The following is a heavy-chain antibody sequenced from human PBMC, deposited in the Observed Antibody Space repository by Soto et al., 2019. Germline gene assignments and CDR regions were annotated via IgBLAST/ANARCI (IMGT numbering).Heavy chain of an antibody. D-gene: IGHD3-10*02. CDR3: AKGVNRGVYYVAS. CDR1: GFTFSSYG. J-gene: IGHJ1*01. V-gene: IGHV3-33*06. CDR2: ICHDGSNK. Sequence: GGSLRLSCAASGFTFSSYGMHWVRQAPGKGLEWVAVICHDGSNKYYADSVNGRFTISRDNSKNTLYLQMDSLRVEDTAVYYCAKGVNRGVYYVASRAQGTLVTVSS.